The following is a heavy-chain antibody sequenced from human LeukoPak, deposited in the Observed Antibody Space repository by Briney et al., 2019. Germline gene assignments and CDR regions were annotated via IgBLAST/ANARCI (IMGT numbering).Heavy chain of an antibody. J-gene: IGHJ4*02. V-gene: IGHV4-4*09. Sequence: SETLSLTCTVSGGSIRTYYWSWIRQPPGKGLEWIGYIYTSGSTNYNPSLKSRVTMSLDTSENQFSLKLSSVTAADTAVYYCARGDFYRYYFDYWGQGTLVTVYS. CDR2: IYTSGST. D-gene: IGHD2/OR15-2a*01. CDR3: ARGDFYRYYFDY. CDR1: GGSIRTYY.